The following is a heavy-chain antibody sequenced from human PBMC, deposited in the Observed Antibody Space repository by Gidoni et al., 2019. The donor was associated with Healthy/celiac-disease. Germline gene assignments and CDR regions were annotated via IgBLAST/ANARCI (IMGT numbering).Heavy chain of an antibody. CDR2: IYYSGST. Sequence: QVQLQESGPGLVKPSETLSLTCTVSGGSISSYYWSWIRQPPGKGLEWIGYIYYSGSTNYNPSLKSRVTISVDTSKNQFSLKLSSVTAADTAVYYCARGFGGSSWRYYFDYWGQGTLVTVSS. J-gene: IGHJ4*02. V-gene: IGHV4-59*01. CDR3: ARGFGGSSWRYYFDY. CDR1: GGSISSYY. D-gene: IGHD6-13*01.